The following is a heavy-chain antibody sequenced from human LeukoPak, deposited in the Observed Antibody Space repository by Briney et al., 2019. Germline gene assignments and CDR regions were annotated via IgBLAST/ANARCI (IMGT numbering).Heavy chain of an antibody. Sequence: PGGSLRLSCAVSGFTFSSYSMNWVRQAPGKGLEWVSYISSGSSSIYYADSVKGRFTISRDNSKNTLYLQMNSLRAEDTAVYYCAKGLDSRRELAPFDYWGQGTLVTVSS. V-gene: IGHV3-48*01. CDR2: ISSGSSSI. CDR3: AKGLDSRRELAPFDY. CDR1: GFTFSSYS. J-gene: IGHJ4*02. D-gene: IGHD1-26*01.